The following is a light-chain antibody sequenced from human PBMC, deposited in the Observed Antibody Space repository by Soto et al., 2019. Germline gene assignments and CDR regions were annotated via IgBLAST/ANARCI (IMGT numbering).Light chain of an antibody. CDR1: QSITGN. J-gene: IGKJ4*01. Sequence: EIVMTQSPATLSVSPGERATLSCRASQSITGNLTWYQQKPGQAPRLLIYDASNRATGIPARFSGSGSETDFTLTISSLKPEDSAVYYCQQRSNWPSLTFGGGTKVDIK. CDR3: QQRSNWPSLT. V-gene: IGKV3-11*01. CDR2: DAS.